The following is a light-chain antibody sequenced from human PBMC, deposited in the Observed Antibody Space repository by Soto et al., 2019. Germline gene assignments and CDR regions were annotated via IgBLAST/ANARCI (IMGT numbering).Light chain of an antibody. Sequence: QSVLTQPGSVSGSPGQSVTISCPGTSSDVGGYNYVSWYQQHPGKAPKLMIYDVSKRPSGVPDRFSGSKSGNTASLTISGLQAEDEADYYCCSYAGSYTYVFGTGTKVTVL. J-gene: IGLJ1*01. CDR1: SSDVGGYNY. V-gene: IGLV2-11*01. CDR2: DVS. CDR3: CSYAGSYTYV.